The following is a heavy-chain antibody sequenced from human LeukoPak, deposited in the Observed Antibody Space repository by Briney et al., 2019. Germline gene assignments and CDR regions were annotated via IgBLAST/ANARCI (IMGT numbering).Heavy chain of an antibody. CDR1: GFTVSSNY. Sequence: GGSLRLSCAASGFTVSSNYMSWVRQAPGKGLEWVSVIYSGGSTYYADSVKGRFTISRDNSKNTLYLQMNSLRAEDTAVYYCARKGNYYASSGLDYWGQGTLVTVSS. J-gene: IGHJ4*02. V-gene: IGHV3-53*01. CDR3: ARKGNYYASSGLDY. CDR2: IYSGGST. D-gene: IGHD3-22*01.